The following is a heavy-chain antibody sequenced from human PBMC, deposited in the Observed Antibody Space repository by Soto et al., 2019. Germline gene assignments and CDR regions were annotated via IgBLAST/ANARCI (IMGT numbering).Heavy chain of an antibody. J-gene: IGHJ4*02. V-gene: IGHV3-66*01. CDR3: ARDFYYHGSGTKGGDFDY. CDR2: IYSGGST. D-gene: IGHD3-10*01. CDR1: GVTVSSYY. Sequence: EVQLVESGGGLVQPGGSLRLSCAASGVTVSSYYMSWVRQAPGKGLEWVSVIYSGGSTYYADSVKGRFTISRDNSNNTPYIQMNRLSAGETAVYYCARDFYYHGSGTKGGDFDYWGQGTLVTVSS.